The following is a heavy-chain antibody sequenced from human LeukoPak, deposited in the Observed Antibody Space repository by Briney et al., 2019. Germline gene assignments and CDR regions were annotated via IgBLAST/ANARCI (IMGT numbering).Heavy chain of an antibody. Sequence: GASVKVSCKASGYTFTGYYMHWVRQAPGQGLEWMGWINPNSGGTNYAQKFQGGVTMTRDTSISTAYMELSRLRSDDTAVYYCARDLFGYDFWSGYSGYFDYWGQGTLVTVSS. J-gene: IGHJ4*02. CDR1: GYTFTGYY. D-gene: IGHD3-3*01. CDR2: INPNSGGT. V-gene: IGHV1-2*02. CDR3: ARDLFGYDFWSGYSGYFDY.